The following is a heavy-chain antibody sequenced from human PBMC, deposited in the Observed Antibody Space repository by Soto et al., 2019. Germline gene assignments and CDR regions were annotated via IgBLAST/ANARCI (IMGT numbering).Heavy chain of an antibody. CDR3: TTDAGYSGYYPRDFDY. Sequence: LRLSCAASGFSFSNAWMSWVRQAPGKGLEWVGRVKSKTDGGTTDYAAPVKGRFTVSRDDSKNMLVLQMNSLKTEDTAVYYCTTDAGYSGYYPRDFDYWGQGTLVTVSS. V-gene: IGHV3-15*05. CDR1: GFSFSNAW. D-gene: IGHD3-22*01. J-gene: IGHJ4*02. CDR2: VKSKTDGGTT.